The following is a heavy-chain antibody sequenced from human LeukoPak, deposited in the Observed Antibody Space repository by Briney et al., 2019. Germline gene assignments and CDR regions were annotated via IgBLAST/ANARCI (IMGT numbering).Heavy chain of an antibody. CDR2: MYYSGST. CDR1: GGSISSSSYY. CDR3: ARAPYGSGSYYSL. J-gene: IGHJ4*02. D-gene: IGHD3-10*01. V-gene: IGHV4-39*07. Sequence: SETLSLTCTVSGGSISSSSYYWGWIRQPPGKGLEWIGSMYYSGSTYYNPSLKSRVTISVDTSKNQFSLKLSSVTAADTAVYYCARAPYGSGSYYSLWGQGTLVTVSS.